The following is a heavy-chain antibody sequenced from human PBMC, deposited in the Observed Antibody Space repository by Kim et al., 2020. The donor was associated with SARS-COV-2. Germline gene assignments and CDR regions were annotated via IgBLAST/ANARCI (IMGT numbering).Heavy chain of an antibody. Sequence: GGSLRLSCAASGFTFSSYGMHWVRQAPGKGLEWVAVISYDGSNKYYADSVKGRFTISRDNSKNTLYLQMNSLRAEDTAVYYCAKDGSWYPHYGMDVWGQGTTVTVSS. CDR1: GFTFSSYG. J-gene: IGHJ6*02. V-gene: IGHV3-30*18. D-gene: IGHD6-13*01. CDR3: AKDGSWYPHYGMDV. CDR2: ISYDGSNK.